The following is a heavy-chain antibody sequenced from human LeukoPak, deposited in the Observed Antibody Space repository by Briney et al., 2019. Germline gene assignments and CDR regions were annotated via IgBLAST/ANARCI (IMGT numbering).Heavy chain of an antibody. J-gene: IGHJ4*02. CDR1: GFTFSSYS. V-gene: IGHV3-21*01. Sequence: GGSLRLSCAASGFTFSSYSMNWVRQAPGKGLEWVSSISSSSSYIYYADSVKGRFTISRDNAKNSLYLQMNSLRAEDTAVYYCAKDGRRSGWDDYWGQGTLVTVSS. D-gene: IGHD1-26*01. CDR2: ISSSSSYI. CDR3: AKDGRRSGWDDY.